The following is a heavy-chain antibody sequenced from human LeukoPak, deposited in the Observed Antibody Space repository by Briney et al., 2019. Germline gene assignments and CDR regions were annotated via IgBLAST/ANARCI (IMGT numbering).Heavy chain of an antibody. V-gene: IGHV3-48*03. CDR1: GFTFSSYE. Sequence: GGSLRLPCAASGFTFSSYEMNWVRQAPGKGLEWVSYISSSGSIRYYADSVKGRFTISRDNAKNSVYLQMNSLRAEDTAVYYCGREGGYYYESSGPRGAFDIWGQGTMVTVSS. D-gene: IGHD3-22*01. CDR2: ISSSGSIR. CDR3: GREGGYYYESSGPRGAFDI. J-gene: IGHJ3*02.